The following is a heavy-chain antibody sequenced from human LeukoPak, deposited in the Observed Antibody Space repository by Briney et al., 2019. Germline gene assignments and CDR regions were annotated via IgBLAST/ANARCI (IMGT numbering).Heavy chain of an antibody. V-gene: IGHV3-20*01. CDR2: IYWYRGST. Sequence: GGSLRLSCAVSGFTFDDYGLSWVRQAPGKGLEWGSGIYWYRGSTSYAVSGKVRFTISRDNAKTSLYLKMNVLRAEDPALYHCARGGYCSISSCSPTGSGYYYYLDVWGKGTTVTVSS. CDR1: GFTFDDYG. CDR3: ARGGYCSISSCSPTGSGYYYYLDV. D-gene: IGHD2-2*01. J-gene: IGHJ6*03.